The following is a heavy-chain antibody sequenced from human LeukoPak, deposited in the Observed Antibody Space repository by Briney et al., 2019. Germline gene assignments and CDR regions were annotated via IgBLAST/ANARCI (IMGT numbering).Heavy chain of an antibody. V-gene: IGHV3-20*04. CDR1: GFTFDDYG. D-gene: IGHD6-19*01. CDR3: AKDRGAVGGAFDI. Sequence: GGSLRLSCAASGFTFDDYGMSWVRQAPGKGLEWVSGINWNGGSIGYADSVKGRFTISRDNAKNSLYLQMNSLRAEDMALYYCAKDRGAVGGAFDIWGQGTMVTVSS. J-gene: IGHJ3*02. CDR2: INWNGGSI.